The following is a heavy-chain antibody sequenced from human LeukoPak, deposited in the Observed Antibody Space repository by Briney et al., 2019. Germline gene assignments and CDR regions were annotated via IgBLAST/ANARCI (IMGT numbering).Heavy chain of an antibody. CDR2: IGTARDT. CDR3: ARVIRDDSSGYSRNYWYFDL. J-gene: IGHJ2*01. V-gene: IGHV3-13*01. CDR1: GFTFSSYD. D-gene: IGHD3-22*01. Sequence: GRSLRLSCAASGFTFSSYDMHWVRQATGKGLEWVSAIGTARDTYYPGSVKGRFTISRENAKNSLYLQMNSLRAGDTAVYYCARVIRDDSSGYSRNYWYFDLWGRGTLVTVSS.